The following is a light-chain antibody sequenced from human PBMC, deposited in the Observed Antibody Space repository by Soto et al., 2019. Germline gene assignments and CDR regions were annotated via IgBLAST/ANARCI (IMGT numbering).Light chain of an antibody. Sequence: QPVLTQPPSVSGAPGQRVTISCTGSSSNIGAGYDVHWYQQLPGTAPKLLIYGNSNRPSGVPDRFSGSKSGTSAPLAITGLQAEDEADYYCQSYDSSLSAVVFGGGTKVTVL. V-gene: IGLV1-40*01. J-gene: IGLJ2*01. CDR1: SSNIGAGYD. CDR2: GNS. CDR3: QSYDSSLSAVV.